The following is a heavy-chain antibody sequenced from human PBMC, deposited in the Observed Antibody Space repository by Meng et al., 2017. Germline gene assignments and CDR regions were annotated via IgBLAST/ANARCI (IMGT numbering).Heavy chain of an antibody. J-gene: IGHJ4*02. CDR2: INPSGGST. Sequence: QVQLVQHGAEVKKPGASVKVSCKASGYTFTSYYMHWVRQAPGQGLEWMGIINPSGGSTSYAQKFQGRVTMTRDTSTSTVYMELSSLRSEDTAVYYCARNRIAAARTATKFNYWGQGTLVTVSS. CDR3: ARNRIAAARTATKFNY. CDR1: GYTFTSYY. V-gene: IGHV1-46*01. D-gene: IGHD6-13*01.